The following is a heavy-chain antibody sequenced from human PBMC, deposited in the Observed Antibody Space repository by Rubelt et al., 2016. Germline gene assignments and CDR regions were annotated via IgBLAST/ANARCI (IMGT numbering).Heavy chain of an antibody. J-gene: IGHJ4*02. CDR2: IRPSGTT. V-gene: IGHV4-38-2*02. CDR3: ARVGQLFFPNVDY. CDR1: GGSISGYY. Sequence: QVQLQESGPGLVKPSQTLSLTCTVSGGSISGYYWGWIRRSPGKGLEWIGIIRPSGTTYYNQSLKSRVTISVDTSKNQFSLRLNSGPAADTAVYYCARVGQLFFPNVDYWGQGTLVTVSS. D-gene: IGHD2-21*01.